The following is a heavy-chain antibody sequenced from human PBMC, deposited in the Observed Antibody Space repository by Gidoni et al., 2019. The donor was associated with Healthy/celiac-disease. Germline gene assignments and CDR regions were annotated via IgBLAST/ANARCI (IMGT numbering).Heavy chain of an antibody. CDR2: INHSGST. Sequence: QVQLQQWGAGLLKPSETLSLTCAVYGGSFSGYSWSWIRQPPGKGLEWIGEINHSGSTNYNPSLKSRVTISVDTSKNQFSLKLSSVTAADTAVYYCALARVDTAMANYYYYGMDVWGQGTTVTVSS. CDR3: ALARVDTAMANYYYYGMDV. CDR1: GGSFSGYS. V-gene: IGHV4-34*01. J-gene: IGHJ6*02. D-gene: IGHD5-18*01.